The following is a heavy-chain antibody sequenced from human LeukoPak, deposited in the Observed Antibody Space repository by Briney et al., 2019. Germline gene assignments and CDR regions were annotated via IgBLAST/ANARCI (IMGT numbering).Heavy chain of an antibody. V-gene: IGHV1-3*01. CDR2: ISAGSGNT. J-gene: IGHJ4*02. Sequence: ASVKVSCKASGCSFTTYAIHWVRQAPGQRLEWMGWISAGSGNTRYSQKFQGRVTISRDASASTAYMELSSLSSVTAADTAVYYCARVNINNWHSCDYWGQGTLVTVSS. CDR3: ARVNINNWHSCDY. D-gene: IGHD1-1*01. CDR1: GCSFTTYA.